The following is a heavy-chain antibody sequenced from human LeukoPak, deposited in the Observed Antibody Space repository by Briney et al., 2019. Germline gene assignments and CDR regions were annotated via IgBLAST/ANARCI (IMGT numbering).Heavy chain of an antibody. J-gene: IGHJ4*02. D-gene: IGHD3-10*01. Sequence: SKTLSLTCTVSGGSISSGGYYWSWIRQHPGKGLEWIGYIYYSGSTYYNPSLKSRVTISVDTSKNQFSLKLSSVTAADTAVYYCARVPNFGELSYYFDYWGQGTLVTVSS. CDR1: GGSISSGGYY. CDR2: IYYSGST. V-gene: IGHV4-31*03. CDR3: ARVPNFGELSYYFDY.